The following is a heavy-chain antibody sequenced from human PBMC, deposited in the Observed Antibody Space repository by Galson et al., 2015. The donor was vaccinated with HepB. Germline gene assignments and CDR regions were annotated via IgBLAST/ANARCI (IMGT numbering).Heavy chain of an antibody. CDR3: VRFELQGVVGP. CDR2: MNPNSGNT. Sequence: SVKVSCKASGYTFTTFDINWVRQAAGQGLEWMGWMNPNSGNTGYAQRFQGRVTMTRDTSTNTAYMELTSLTFEDTAIYYCVRFELQGVVGPWGQGTLVTVSS. V-gene: IGHV1-8*01. CDR1: GYTFTTFD. J-gene: IGHJ4*02. D-gene: IGHD3-3*01.